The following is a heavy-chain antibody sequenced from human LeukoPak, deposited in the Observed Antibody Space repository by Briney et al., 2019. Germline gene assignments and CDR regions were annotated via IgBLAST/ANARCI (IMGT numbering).Heavy chain of an antibody. D-gene: IGHD6-19*01. V-gene: IGHV3-23*01. CDR2: VSTSGRST. CDR1: GFTFSTYA. Sequence: GGSLSLSCAASGFTFSTYAMSWVRQAPGKGLEWVSTVSTSGRSTYYADSVKGRFTISRDNSKNTLSLQMNSLRAEDTAVYYCAKRSEYSSGWDSCDYWGQGTLVTVSS. J-gene: IGHJ4*02. CDR3: AKRSEYSSGWDSCDY.